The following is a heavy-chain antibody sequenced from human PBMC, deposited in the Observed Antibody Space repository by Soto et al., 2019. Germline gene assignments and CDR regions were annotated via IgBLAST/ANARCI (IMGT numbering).Heavy chain of an antibody. CDR2: IIPIFGTA. CDR1: GGTFSSYA. J-gene: IGHJ6*02. Sequence: SVKVSCKASGGTFSSYAISWVRQAPGQGLEWMGGIIPIFGTANYAQKFQGRVTITADESTSTAYMELSSLRSEDTAVYYCARNHESSFGVVTYYYGMDVWGQGTTVTVPS. V-gene: IGHV1-69*13. CDR3: ARNHESSFGVVTYYYGMDV. D-gene: IGHD3-3*01.